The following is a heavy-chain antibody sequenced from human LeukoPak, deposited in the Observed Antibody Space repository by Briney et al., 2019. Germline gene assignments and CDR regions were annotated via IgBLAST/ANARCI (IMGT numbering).Heavy chain of an antibody. J-gene: IGHJ4*02. Sequence: GGSLRLSCAASGFTFSSYAMHWVRQAPGKGLEWVAFIRYDGSDKFYADSVKGRFTISRDNSKNTLYLQMNSLRPEDTAVYYCAKDRVITFGGIIASFDSWGQGTLVTVSS. CDR2: IRYDGSDK. V-gene: IGHV3-30*02. CDR1: GFTFSSYA. D-gene: IGHD3-16*02. CDR3: AKDRVITFGGIIASFDS.